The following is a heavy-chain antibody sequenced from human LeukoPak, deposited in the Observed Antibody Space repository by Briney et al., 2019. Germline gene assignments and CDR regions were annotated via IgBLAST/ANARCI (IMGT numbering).Heavy chain of an antibody. V-gene: IGHV5-51*01. CDR3: ARGGGSRYHDMDV. J-gene: IGHJ6*02. Sequence: GESLMISCKGSGYSFSIYWIGWVRQMPGKGLEWMGIIYPGDSDTTYSPSFQGQVTFSADRSISTAYLQWSSLKASDTAMYYCARGGGSRYHDMDVWGQGTTVTVSS. D-gene: IGHD3-16*01. CDR1: GYSFSIYW. CDR2: IYPGDSDT.